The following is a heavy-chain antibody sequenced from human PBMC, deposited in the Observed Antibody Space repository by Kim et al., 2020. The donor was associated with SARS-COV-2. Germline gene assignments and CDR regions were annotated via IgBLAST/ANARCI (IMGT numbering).Heavy chain of an antibody. CDR1: GDSNNNYY. CDR2: ITHSGNT. Sequence: SETLSLTCTVSGDSNNNYYWNWIRQPPGKGLEWIGYITHSGNTNYNPSLRSRITISVDTSKNHFSLRLSSVTAADTAVYFCARSGRGGISAWGQGTLVTVSS. V-gene: IGHV4-59*13. D-gene: IGHD2-15*01. J-gene: IGHJ4*02. CDR3: ARSGRGGISA.